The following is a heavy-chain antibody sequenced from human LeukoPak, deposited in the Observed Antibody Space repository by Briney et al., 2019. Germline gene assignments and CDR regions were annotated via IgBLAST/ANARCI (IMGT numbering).Heavy chain of an antibody. CDR2: ISSSGSTI. D-gene: IGHD5-24*01. CDR1: GFTFSSYE. CDR3: ARDRRDGYNMGPCYYYGMDV. J-gene: IGHJ6*02. Sequence: GGSLRLSCAASGFTFSSYEMNWVRQAPGKGLEWVSYISSSGSTIYYADSVKGRFTISRDNAKNSLYLQMNSLRAEDTAVYYCARDRRDGYNMGPCYYYGMDVWGQGTTVTVSS. V-gene: IGHV3-48*03.